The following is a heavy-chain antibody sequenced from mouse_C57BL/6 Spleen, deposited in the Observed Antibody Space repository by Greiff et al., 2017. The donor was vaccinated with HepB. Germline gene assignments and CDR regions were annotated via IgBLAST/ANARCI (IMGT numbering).Heavy chain of an antibody. CDR2: ISNLAYSI. J-gene: IGHJ4*01. CDR3: ERHASTIDR. D-gene: IGHD2-10*02. CDR1: GFTFSDYG. V-gene: IGHV5-15*01. Sequence: EVKLVESGGGLLQPGGSLKPSCAAPGFTFSDYGMAWVRQAPREGPEWVAFISNLAYSIYYADTVTGRFTISRENAKNTLYLEMSSLRSEETYRYYCERHASTIDRWGERASVANSS.